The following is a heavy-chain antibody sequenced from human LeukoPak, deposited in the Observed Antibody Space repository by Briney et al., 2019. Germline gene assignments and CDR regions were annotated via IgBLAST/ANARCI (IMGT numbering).Heavy chain of an antibody. V-gene: IGHV1-69*04. CDR3: ARDPLYCSGGSCYRRNFDY. CDR2: IIPILGIA. CDR1: GGTFSSYA. J-gene: IGHJ4*02. D-gene: IGHD2-15*01. Sequence: RASVKVSCKASGGTFSSYAISWVRQAPGQGLEWMGRIIPILGIANYAQKFQGRVTITADKSTSTAYMELSSLRSGDTAVYYCARDPLYCSGGSCYRRNFDYWGQGTLVTVSS.